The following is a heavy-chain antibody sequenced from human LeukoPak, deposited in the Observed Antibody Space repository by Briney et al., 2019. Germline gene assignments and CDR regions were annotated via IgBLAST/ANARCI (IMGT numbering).Heavy chain of an antibody. J-gene: IGHJ5*01. V-gene: IGHV3-21*01. D-gene: IGHD3-16*02. CDR1: GFSFSHYA. CDR2: ISSSSTYI. CDR3: VRVGVRAWFDS. Sequence: GGFLRLSCAASGFSFSHYAMNWVRQAPGKGLEWVSAISSSSTYIQYVDSVKGRFTISRDDAKNSLYLQLDSLRVEDTAVYYCVRVGVRAWFDSWGQGTLVTVSS.